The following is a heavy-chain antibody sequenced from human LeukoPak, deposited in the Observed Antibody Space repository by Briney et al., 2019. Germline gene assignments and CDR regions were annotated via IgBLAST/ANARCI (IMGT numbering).Heavy chain of an antibody. V-gene: IGHV3-30*04. CDR3: GRDLRHQLLYCLDY. CDR2: ISSDGSNK. Sequence: GGSLRLSCAASGFTFTGYAMLRVRQAPGKGLEWVAVISSDGSNKYYADSVRGRFTISRVNSKNTVDLQMNSLRAEDTAVYYCGRDLRHQLLYCLDYWGQGTLVTVSS. J-gene: IGHJ4*02. D-gene: IGHD2-2*02. CDR1: GFTFTGYA.